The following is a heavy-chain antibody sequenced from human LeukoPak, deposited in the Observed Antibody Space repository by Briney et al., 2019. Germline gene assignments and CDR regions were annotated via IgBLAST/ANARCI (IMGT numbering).Heavy chain of an antibody. CDR3: AKEGIAAAGTRDYYYYYGMDV. V-gene: IGHV3-30*18. D-gene: IGHD6-13*01. CDR1: GFTFSSYG. Sequence: PGGSLRLSCAASGFTFSSYGMHWVRQAPGKGLEWVAVISYDGSNKYYADSVKGRFTISRDNSKNTLYLQMNSLRAEDTAVYYCAKEGIAAAGTRDYYYYYGMDVWDQGTTVTVSS. CDR2: ISYDGSNK. J-gene: IGHJ6*02.